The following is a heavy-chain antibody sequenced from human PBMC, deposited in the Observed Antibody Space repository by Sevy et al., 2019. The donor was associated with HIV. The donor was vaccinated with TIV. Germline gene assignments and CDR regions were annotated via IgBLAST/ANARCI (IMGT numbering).Heavy chain of an antibody. CDR3: ESAPNWEVATMASFDAFDY. D-gene: IGHD5-12*01. V-gene: IGHV3-48*02. J-gene: IGHJ4*02. CDR2: ISDTSTTI. Sequence: GGSLRLSCAASGFAFSTFSMNWVRQAPGKGLEWVSYISDTSTTIGYEDSVKGRFTISRDNAKNSLFLQMNGLRDEDMAVYYCESAPNWEVATMASFDAFDYWGQGTMVTVSS. CDR1: GFAFSTFS.